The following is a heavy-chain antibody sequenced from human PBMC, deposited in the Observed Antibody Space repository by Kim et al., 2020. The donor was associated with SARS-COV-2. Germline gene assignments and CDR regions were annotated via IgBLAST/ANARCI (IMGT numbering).Heavy chain of an antibody. J-gene: IGHJ4*02. Sequence: KYYVDYVKSRFTISRDNAKNQLYLQMNSLRAEDTAVYYCTRPTRGGSFDYWGQGALVTVSS. CDR3: TRPTRGGSFDY. D-gene: IGHD1-26*01. V-gene: IGHV3-7*01. CDR2: K.